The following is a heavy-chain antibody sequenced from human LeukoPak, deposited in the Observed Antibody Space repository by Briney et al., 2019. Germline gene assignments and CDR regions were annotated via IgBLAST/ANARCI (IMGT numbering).Heavy chain of an antibody. D-gene: IGHD4-17*01. V-gene: IGHV3-30-3*01. CDR3: ASPRPVYGHYFDY. J-gene: IGHJ4*02. Sequence: GGSLRLSCAASGFTFSSYAMHWVRQAPGKGLEWVAVISYDGSNKYYADSVKGRFTISRDNSKNTLYLQMNSLRAEDTAVYYCASPRPVYGHYFDYWGQGTLVTVSS. CDR2: ISYDGSNK. CDR1: GFTFSSYA.